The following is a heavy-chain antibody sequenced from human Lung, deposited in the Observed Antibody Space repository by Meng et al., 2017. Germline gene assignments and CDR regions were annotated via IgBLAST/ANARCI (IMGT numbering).Heavy chain of an antibody. V-gene: IGHV4-30-4*01. Sequence: VRLPESGPGLVKPSQTLPPTCTVSGGSISSRNYYWSWIRQPPGKGLEWSGHIYNSGSTYYNPSLKSRITISVDTSKNQFSLKLSSVTAADTAVYYCARGQKGYFDLWGRGTLVTVSS. J-gene: IGHJ2*01. CDR3: ARGQKGYFDL. CDR2: IYNSGST. CDR1: GGSISSRNYY.